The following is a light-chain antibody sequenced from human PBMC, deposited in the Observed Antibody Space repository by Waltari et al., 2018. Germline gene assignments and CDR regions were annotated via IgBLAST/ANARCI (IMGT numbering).Light chain of an antibody. CDR1: SSAVGDFNL. V-gene: IGLV2-11*01. CDR2: DVT. CDR3: CSYIGTHTNWV. J-gene: IGLJ3*02. Sequence: QSALTQPRSVSGSPGQSVTISCTGISSAVGDFNLVSWYQQHPGEAPKLLIYDVTKRPSGVPDRLSGSKSGNTASLTISGLQAEDEANYYCCSYIGTHTNWVFGGGTKLTVL.